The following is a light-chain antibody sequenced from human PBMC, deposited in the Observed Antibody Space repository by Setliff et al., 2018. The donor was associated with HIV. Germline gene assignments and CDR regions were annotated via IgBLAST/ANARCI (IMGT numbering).Light chain of an antibody. CDR3: AAWDDSLKAWM. J-gene: IGLJ3*02. Sequence: QSALTQSPSASGTPGQRVTIFCSGGRSNIGKNIVNWYQQLPGTAPKLLIYKNNLRPSGVPDRFSASKSDTSASLAISGLQTEDEADYFCAAWDDSLKAWMFGGGTKVTVL. CDR1: RSNIGKNI. V-gene: IGLV1-44*01. CDR2: KNN.